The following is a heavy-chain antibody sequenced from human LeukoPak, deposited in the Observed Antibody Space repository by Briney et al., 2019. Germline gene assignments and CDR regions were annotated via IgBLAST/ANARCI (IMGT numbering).Heavy chain of an antibody. CDR1: GGSFSGYY. J-gene: IGHJ5*02. CDR2: INHSGST. CDR3: ARQAKYSSSWYPIGWFDP. D-gene: IGHD6-13*01. Sequence: ASETLSLTCAVYGGSFSGYYWSWIRQPPGKGLEWIGEINHSGSTNYNPSLKSRVTKSVDTSKNQFSLKLSSVTAADTAVYYCARQAKYSSSWYPIGWFDPWGQGTLVTVSS. V-gene: IGHV4-34*01.